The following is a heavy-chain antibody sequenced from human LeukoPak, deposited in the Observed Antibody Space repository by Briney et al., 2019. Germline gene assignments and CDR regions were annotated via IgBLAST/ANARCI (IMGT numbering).Heavy chain of an antibody. V-gene: IGHV4-38-2*01. CDR3: ARSPGITMIVVVNY. CDR2: IYHSGST. CDR1: GYSISSGYY. D-gene: IGHD3-22*01. Sequence: SETLSLTCAVSGYSISSGYYWGWIRQPPGKGLEWIGSIYHSGSTYFNPSLQSRVTISVDTSKNQFSLTLSSVTAADTAVYYCARSPGITMIVVVNYWGQGTLVTVSS. J-gene: IGHJ4*02.